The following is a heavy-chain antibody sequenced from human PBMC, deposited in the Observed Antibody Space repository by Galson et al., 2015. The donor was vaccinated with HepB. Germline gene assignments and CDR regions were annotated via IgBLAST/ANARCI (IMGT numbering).Heavy chain of an antibody. J-gene: IGHJ5*02. D-gene: IGHD3-10*01. V-gene: IGHV2-5*01. CDR2: IYWNDDK. CDR3: AHSRLALWWGELWLGGATTPNWFDP. Sequence: PALVKPTQPLTLTCTFSGFSLSTSGVGVGWIRQPPGKALEWLALIYWNDDKRYSPSLKSRLTITKDTSKNQVVLTMTNMDPVDTATYYWAHSRLALWWGELWLGGATTPNWFDPWGRGTLVPVSS. CDR1: GFSLSTSGVG.